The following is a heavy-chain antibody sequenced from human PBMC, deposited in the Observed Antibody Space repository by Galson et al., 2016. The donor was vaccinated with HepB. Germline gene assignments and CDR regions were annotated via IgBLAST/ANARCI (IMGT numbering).Heavy chain of an antibody. CDR1: GDSVSSNSAA. CDR3: ARAVAGRFGFDI. J-gene: IGHJ3*02. V-gene: IGHV6-1*01. Sequence: CAISGDSVSSNSAAWNWIRQSPSRGLEWLGRKYYRSKWYNDYAVSVKSRITINPDTSNNQFSLNLTSVTPEDTAVYFCARAVAGRFGFDIWGQGTMVTVFS. CDR2: KYYRSKWYN. D-gene: IGHD6-19*01.